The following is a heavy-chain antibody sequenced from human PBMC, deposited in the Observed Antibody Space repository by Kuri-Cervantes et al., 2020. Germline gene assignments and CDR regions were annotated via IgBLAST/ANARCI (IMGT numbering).Heavy chain of an antibody. V-gene: IGHV4-61*08. CDR2: IYYSGST. Sequence: SGPTLVKPTQTLTLTCTFSGFSLSTSGVGVGWIRQPPGKGLEWIGYIYYSGSTNYNPSLKSRVTISVDTSKNQFSLKLSSVTAADTAVYYCAREGDDYGENNWFDPWGQGTLVTVSS. CDR3: AREGDDYGENNWFDP. D-gene: IGHD4-17*01. J-gene: IGHJ5*02. CDR1: GFSLSTSGVG.